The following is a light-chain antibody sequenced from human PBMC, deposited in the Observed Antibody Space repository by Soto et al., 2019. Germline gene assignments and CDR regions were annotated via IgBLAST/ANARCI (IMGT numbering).Light chain of an antibody. CDR2: GGS. CDR3: HQYGTAPLT. V-gene: IGKV3-15*01. CDR1: QSVSSN. Sequence: EVVMTQSPATLSVSPGERATLSCRASQSVSSNLAWYQQKVGQAPRLVMYGGSVRATGVPTRFSGSGSGTDFTLTISRLEPEDFSVYYCHQYGTAPLTFGPGTKVDIK. J-gene: IGKJ3*01.